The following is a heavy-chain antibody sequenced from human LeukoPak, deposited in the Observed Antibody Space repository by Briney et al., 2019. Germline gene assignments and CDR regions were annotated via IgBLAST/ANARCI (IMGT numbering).Heavy chain of an antibody. D-gene: IGHD2/OR15-2a*01. Sequence: PGGSLRLSCAASGFAFSSYWMSWVRQAPGKGLEWVANIKQDGSEKYYVDSVKGRFTISRDNAKNSLYLQMNSLRAEDTAVYYCARDEAWTSTPPYYFDYWGQGTLVTVSS. V-gene: IGHV3-7*01. CDR1: GFAFSSYW. CDR2: IKQDGSEK. CDR3: ARDEAWTSTPPYYFDY. J-gene: IGHJ4*02.